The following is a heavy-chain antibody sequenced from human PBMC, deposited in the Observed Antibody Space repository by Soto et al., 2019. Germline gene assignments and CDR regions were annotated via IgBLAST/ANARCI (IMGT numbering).Heavy chain of an antibody. CDR2: IKHDGNEK. Sequence: PGWSLRLACAATGFMFGTYWMSWVRQAPGKGLEWVANIKHDGNEKYYADSGKGRFTVSRDNGKNFLHLQMSSLRGDDTGVYFCVRATLSWGPYYFRGLDLWGPGTTVTVSS. V-gene: IGHV3-7*01. J-gene: IGHJ6*02. CDR1: GFMFGTYW. D-gene: IGHD3-22*01. CDR3: VRATLSWGPYYFRGLDL.